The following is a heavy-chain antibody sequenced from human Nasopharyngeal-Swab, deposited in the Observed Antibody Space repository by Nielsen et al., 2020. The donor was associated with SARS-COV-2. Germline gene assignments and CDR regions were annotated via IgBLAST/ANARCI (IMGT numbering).Heavy chain of an antibody. CDR1: GYSFTSYW. D-gene: IGHD5-18*01. J-gene: IGHJ4*02. Sequence: GDSLTISCKDSGYSFTSYWISWLRQMPGKGLEWMGRIDPSDSYTNYSPSFKAHATISADKSISTAYLQCSSLKASDTAMYYCARVKDTAMVKFLDYWGQGTLVTVSS. CDR2: IDPSDSYT. V-gene: IGHV5-10-1*01. CDR3: ARVKDTAMVKFLDY.